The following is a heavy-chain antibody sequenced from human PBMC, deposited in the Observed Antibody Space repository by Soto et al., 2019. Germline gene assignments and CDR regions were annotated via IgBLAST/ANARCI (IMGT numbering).Heavy chain of an antibody. J-gene: IGHJ6*02. V-gene: IGHV1-69*13. CDR3: ARVDLGYCTNGVCHMFNYYYYGMDV. CDR2: IIPIFGTA. CDR1: GGTFSSYA. Sequence: SVKVSCKASGGTFSSYAISWVRQAPGQGLEWMGGIIPIFGTANYAQKFQGRVTITADESTSTAYMELSSLRSEDTAVYYCARVDLGYCTNGVCHMFNYYYYGMDVWGQGTTVTVSS. D-gene: IGHD2-8*01.